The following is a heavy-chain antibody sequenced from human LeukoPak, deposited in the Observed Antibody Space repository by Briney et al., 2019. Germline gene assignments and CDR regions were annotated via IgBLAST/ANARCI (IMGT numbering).Heavy chain of an antibody. J-gene: IGHJ3*02. Sequence: GRSLRLSCAASGFTFDDYAMHWVRQAPGKGLEWVSGISWNSGSIGYADSVKGRFTVSRDNAKNSLYLQMNSLRAEDTALYYCAKLGSNLNYSPSAFDIWGQGTMVTVSS. CDR3: AKLGSNLNYSPSAFDI. V-gene: IGHV3-9*01. D-gene: IGHD1-7*01. CDR2: ISWNSGSI. CDR1: GFTFDDYA.